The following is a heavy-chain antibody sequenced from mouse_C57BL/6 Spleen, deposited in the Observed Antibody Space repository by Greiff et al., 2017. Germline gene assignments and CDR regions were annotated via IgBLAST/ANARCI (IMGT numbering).Heavy chain of an antibody. J-gene: IGHJ4*01. CDR2: IDPSDSYT. D-gene: IGHD2-4*01. Sequence: QVQLQQPGAELVMPGASVKLSCKASGYTFTSYWMHRVKQRPGQGLEWIGEIDPSDSYTNYNQKFKGKSTLTVDKSSSTAYMQLSSLTSEDSAVYYCARGYDYDRGAYAMDYWGQGTSVTVSS. V-gene: IGHV1-69*01. CDR1: GYTFTSYW. CDR3: ARGYDYDRGAYAMDY.